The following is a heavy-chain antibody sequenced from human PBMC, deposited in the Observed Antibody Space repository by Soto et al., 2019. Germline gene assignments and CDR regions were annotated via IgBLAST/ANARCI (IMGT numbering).Heavy chain of an antibody. CDR3: ERGDGDRYDGNGYLGRN. V-gene: IGHV3-74*01. J-gene: IGHJ4*02. CDR2: IKSDGSGT. D-gene: IGHD3-22*01. Sequence: EVQLVESGGGLVQPGESLTLSCAASGFTFSSYWMHWVRQAPGKGLVWVSRIKSDGSGTYYADFVKGRLTISRDNAKNTLYLQRNSLRVEDTAVYFCERGDGDRYDGNGYLGRNWGQGTLVTVSP. CDR1: GFTFSSYW.